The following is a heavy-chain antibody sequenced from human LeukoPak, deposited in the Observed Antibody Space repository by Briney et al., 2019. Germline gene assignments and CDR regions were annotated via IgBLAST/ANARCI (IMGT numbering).Heavy chain of an antibody. J-gene: IGHJ5*02. CDR3: ARARRRFDP. CDR1: GGSFSGYY. V-gene: IGHV4-34*01. Sequence: SETLSLTCAVYGGSFSGYYWSWIRQPPGKGLEWIGEINHSGSTNYNPSLKSRVTISVDTSKNQFSLKLSSVSAADTAWYYCARARRRFDPWGQGTLVTVSS. CDR2: INHSGST.